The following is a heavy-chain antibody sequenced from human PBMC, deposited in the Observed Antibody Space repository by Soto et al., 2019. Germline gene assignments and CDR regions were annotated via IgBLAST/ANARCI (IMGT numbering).Heavy chain of an antibody. D-gene: IGHD6-19*01. CDR2: ISAHNGNT. J-gene: IGHJ6*03. V-gene: IGHV1-18*01. CDR1: GYTFTSYG. CDR3: AREGTVYSSFLDYYYMDV. Sequence: QVQLVQSGAEVKKPGASVKVSCKASGYTFTSYGISWVRQAPGQGLEWMGWISAHNGNTNYAQKLQGRVTMTTDTSTSTAYMELRSLRSDDTAVYYCAREGTVYSSFLDYYYMDVWGKGTTVTVSS.